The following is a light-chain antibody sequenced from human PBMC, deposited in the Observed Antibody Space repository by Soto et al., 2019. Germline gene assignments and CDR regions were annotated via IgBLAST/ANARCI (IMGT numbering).Light chain of an antibody. J-gene: IGLJ1*01. CDR3: SSYAGSSTSV. CDR2: EVS. Sequence: QSLLSQPPSASGSPGQSVTISCTGTSSDVGGYDYVSWYQQHPGKAPKLMIYEVSKRPSGVPDRFSGSKSGNTASLTVSGLQAEDEADYYCSSYAGSSTSVFGTGTKV. CDR1: SSDVGGYDY. V-gene: IGLV2-8*01.